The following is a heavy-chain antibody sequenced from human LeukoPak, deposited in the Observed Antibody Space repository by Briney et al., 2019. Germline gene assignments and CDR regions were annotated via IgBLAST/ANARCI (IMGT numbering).Heavy chain of an antibody. CDR3: ARWDDSAWAFGN. CDR1: GGSISRYS. J-gene: IGHJ4*02. CDR2: IAHSGTT. V-gene: IGHV4-59*08. D-gene: IGHD6-19*01. Sequence: SETLSLTCIVSGGSISRYSWNWIRQSPGKGLEWIGYIAHSGTTSYKSSLKSRVTISVDTSKNQLSLRLTSVTAADTAVYYCARWDDSAWAFGNWGPGTLVTVSS.